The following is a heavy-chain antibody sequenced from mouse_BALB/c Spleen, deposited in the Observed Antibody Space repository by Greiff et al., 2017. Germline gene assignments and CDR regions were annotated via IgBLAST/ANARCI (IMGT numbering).Heavy chain of an antibody. CDR3: ARVQYGNYGGAY. CDR1: GFSLTSYG. Sequence: VHLVESGPGLVAPSQSLSITCTVSGFSLTSYGVHWVRQPPGKGLEWLGVIWAGGSTNYNSALMSRLSISKDNSKSQVFLKMNSLQTDDTAMYYCARVQYGNYGGAYWGQGTLVTVSA. D-gene: IGHD2-10*02. J-gene: IGHJ3*01. V-gene: IGHV2-9*02. CDR2: IWAGGST.